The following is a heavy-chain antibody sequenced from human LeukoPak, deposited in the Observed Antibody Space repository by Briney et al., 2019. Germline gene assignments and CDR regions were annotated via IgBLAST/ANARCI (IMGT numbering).Heavy chain of an antibody. V-gene: IGHV4-38-2*02. D-gene: IGHD3-22*01. Sequence: SETLSLTCTVSGYSISSGYYWGWIRQPPGKGLEWIGSIYHSGSTYYNPSLKSRVTISVDRSKNQFSLKLSSVTAADTAVYYCARSYDSSGSGFDYWGQGTLVTVSS. CDR3: ARSYDSSGSGFDY. J-gene: IGHJ4*02. CDR2: IYHSGST. CDR1: GYSISSGYY.